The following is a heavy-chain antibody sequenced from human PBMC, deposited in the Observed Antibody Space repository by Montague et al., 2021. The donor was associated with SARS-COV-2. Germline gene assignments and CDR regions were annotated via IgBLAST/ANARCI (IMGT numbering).Heavy chain of an antibody. V-gene: IGHV4-34*01. CDR3: ARLRDGVVPSPILGIGPYFTYYYMDV. CDR1: GGSFSGYY. Sequence: SETLSLTCAVHGGSFSGYYWNWIRQPPGKGLEWIGEINHGGNTNYNPSLKNRLTISVDTSKNQFSLKLTSVAATDTAVYYCARLRDGVVPSPILGIGPYFTYYYMDVWGKRTTVTVSS. CDR2: INHGGNT. D-gene: IGHD2-15*01. J-gene: IGHJ6*03.